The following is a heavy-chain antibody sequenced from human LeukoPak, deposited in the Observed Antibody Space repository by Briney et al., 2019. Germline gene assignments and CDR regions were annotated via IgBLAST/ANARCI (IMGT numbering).Heavy chain of an antibody. D-gene: IGHD4-17*01. CDR1: GFTVSRNY. CDR2: IYSGGGT. V-gene: IGHV3-66*01. Sequence: GGSLRLSCAASGFTVSRNYMSWVRQAPGKGLEWVSVIYSGGGTYYPDSVKGRFTISRDDSKNTLYLQMNSLRAEDTAVYYCARDDSGSTVTRYFDYWGQGTLVTVSS. J-gene: IGHJ4*02. CDR3: ARDDSGSTVTRYFDY.